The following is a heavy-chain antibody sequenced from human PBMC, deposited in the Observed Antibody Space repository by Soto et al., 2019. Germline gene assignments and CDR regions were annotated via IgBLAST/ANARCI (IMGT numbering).Heavy chain of an antibody. D-gene: IGHD3-10*01. CDR1: GYSFTSNW. V-gene: IGHV5-51*01. CDR3: ARRATIVRGVTSYYFDY. CDR2: IDPGDSDA. J-gene: IGHJ4*02. Sequence: GESLKISCNGSGYSFTSNWICWVRQLPWKGLEWMGIIDPGDSDARYSPSFQGQVTISADESTSTAYLQWSSLKASDTAMYYCARRATIVRGVTSYYFDYWGQGTLVTVSS.